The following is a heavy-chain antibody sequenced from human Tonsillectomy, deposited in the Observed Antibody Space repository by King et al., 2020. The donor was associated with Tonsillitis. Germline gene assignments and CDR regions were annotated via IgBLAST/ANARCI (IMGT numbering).Heavy chain of an antibody. J-gene: IGHJ5*02. Sequence: QLQESGPGLVKPSETLSLTCTVSGGSISSSSYYWGWIRQPPGKGLEWIGIIYYSGSTYYNPSLRSRVTIYVATSKNQFSLKLSSVTAADTAVYYCARRDHGRVDPCGQRTLVTVSS. CDR3: ARRDHGRVDP. D-gene: IGHD1-14*01. CDR1: GGSISSSSYY. V-gene: IGHV4-39*01. CDR2: IYYSGST.